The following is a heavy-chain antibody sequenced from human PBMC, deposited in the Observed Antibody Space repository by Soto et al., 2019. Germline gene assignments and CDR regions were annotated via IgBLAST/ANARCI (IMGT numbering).Heavy chain of an antibody. CDR1: GFPVNYYD. D-gene: IGHD2-21*02. J-gene: IGHJ4*02. Sequence: GGSLRLSCAVSGFPVNYYDLSWVRQAPGKGLEWVSGMSGVDDSKSYADSVKGRLTISRDNARNTLFLQMNNLRAADTAIYYCARRSSQGRTAHGTYFDDWGQGTLVTVSS. CDR2: MSGVDDSK. V-gene: IGHV3-23*01. CDR3: ARRSSQGRTAHGTYFDD.